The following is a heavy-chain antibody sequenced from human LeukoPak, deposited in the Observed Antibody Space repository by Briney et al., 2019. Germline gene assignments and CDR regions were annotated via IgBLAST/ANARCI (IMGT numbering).Heavy chain of an antibody. V-gene: IGHV3-23*01. J-gene: IGHJ4*02. CDR2: ISGSGDNT. CDR3: AKASVWTMVRVVSYFDE. Sequence: PGGSLRLSCAASGFTFSSYGMTWVRQAPGKGLEWVSGISGSGDNTRYGDSVKGRFTISRDNSKKTLDLQMHSLRAEDTAVYYCAKASVWTMVRVVSYFDEWGQGIQVTVSS. D-gene: IGHD3-10*01. CDR1: GFTFSSYG.